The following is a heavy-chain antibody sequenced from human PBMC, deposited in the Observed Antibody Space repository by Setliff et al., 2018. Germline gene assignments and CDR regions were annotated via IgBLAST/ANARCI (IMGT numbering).Heavy chain of an antibody. CDR3: ARVWGGGWFDP. D-gene: IGHD3-16*01. CDR1: GGSVSSGCYY. V-gene: IGHV4-61*01. CDR2: IYYSGST. J-gene: IGHJ5*02. Sequence: PSETLSLTCTVSGGSVSSGCYYWSWIRQPPGKGLEWIGYIYYSGSTNYNPSLKSRVTISVDTSKNQFSLKLSSVTAADTAVYYCARVWGGGWFDPWGQGTLVTVSS.